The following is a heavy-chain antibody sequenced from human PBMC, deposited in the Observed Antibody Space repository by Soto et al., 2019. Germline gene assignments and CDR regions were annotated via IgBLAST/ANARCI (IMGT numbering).Heavy chain of an antibody. D-gene: IGHD3-22*01. CDR3: ARDRPYYYDSSGFFV. J-gene: IGHJ4*02. CDR1: GFSFCSYG. CDR2: IWYDGSNK. Sequence: GGSLTLYCAASGFSFCSYGLYWVRQAPGKGLEWVAVIWYDGSNKYYADSVKGRFTISRDNSKNTLYLQMNSLRAEDTAVYYCARDRPYYYDSSGFFVWGQGTLVTVSS. V-gene: IGHV3-33*01.